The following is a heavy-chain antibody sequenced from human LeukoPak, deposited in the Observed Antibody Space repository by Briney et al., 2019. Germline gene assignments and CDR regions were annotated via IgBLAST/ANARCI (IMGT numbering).Heavy chain of an antibody. CDR3: ARELGGYYDSSG. D-gene: IGHD3-22*01. Sequence: GSSVKASCKASGGTFSSYAISWVRQAPGQGLEWMGRIIPILGIANYAQKFQGRVTITADKSTSTAYMELSSLRSEDTAVYYCARELGGYYDSSGWGQGTLVTVSS. V-gene: IGHV1-69*04. J-gene: IGHJ4*02. CDR2: IIPILGIA. CDR1: GGTFSSYA.